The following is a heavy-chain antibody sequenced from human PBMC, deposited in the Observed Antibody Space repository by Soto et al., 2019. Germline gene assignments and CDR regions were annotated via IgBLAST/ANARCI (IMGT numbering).Heavy chain of an antibody. CDR2: ISYGGGTT. D-gene: IGHD3-22*01. CDR1: GFSVSSNY. V-gene: IGHV3-23*01. CDR3: AKNPGYYYDSTGYHFDY. Sequence: GGSLRLSCAVSGFSVSSNYMSWVRQAPGKGLEWVSAISYGGGTTYYADSVKGRFTISRDNSKNTLYLQMNSLRAEDTAVYYCAKNPGYYYDSTGYHFDYWGQGTLVTVSS. J-gene: IGHJ4*02.